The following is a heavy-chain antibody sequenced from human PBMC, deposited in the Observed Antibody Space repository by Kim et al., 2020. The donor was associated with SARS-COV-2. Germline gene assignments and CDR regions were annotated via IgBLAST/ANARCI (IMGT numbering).Heavy chain of an antibody. Sequence: SGPTLVNPTETLTLTCAVSGFSLGNARMGVIWIRQPPGKALEWLAHVVSNDEKSYNTSLMSRLTISKDISRSQVVLTMTNMDPVDTGTYYLARIWASGGDWGRPSYWIDPWGQGTLVTVSS. V-gene: IGHV2-26*01. J-gene: IGHJ5*02. CDR3: ARIWASGGDWGRPSYWIDP. CDR2: VVSNDEK. CDR1: GFSLGNARMG. D-gene: IGHD3-16*01.